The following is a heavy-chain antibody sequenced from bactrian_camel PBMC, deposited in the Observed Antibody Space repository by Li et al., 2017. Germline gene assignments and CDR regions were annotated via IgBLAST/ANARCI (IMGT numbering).Heavy chain of an antibody. Sequence: DVQLVESGGGSVQAGGSLRLSCAASGYTSSTYCMGWVRQAPGKGLEWVSAINSGGTAYADSVQGRFTISKDNVKNTLYLQMNNLKPEDTAMYYCAADNVNLQLARHYSYWGQGTQVTVS. D-gene: IGHD7*01. CDR2: INSGGT. V-gene: IGHV3S40*01. CDR1: GYTSSTYC. J-gene: IGHJ4*01. CDR3: AADNVNLQLARHYSY.